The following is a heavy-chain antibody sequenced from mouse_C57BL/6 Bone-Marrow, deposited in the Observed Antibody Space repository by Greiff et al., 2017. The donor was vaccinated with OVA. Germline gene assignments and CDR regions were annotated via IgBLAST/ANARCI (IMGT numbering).Heavy chain of an antibody. Sequence: QVQLQQPGAELVKPGASVKMSCKASGYTFTSYWITWVKQRPGQGLEWIGDIYPGSGSTNYNEKFKSKATLTVDTSSSPAYMQLSSLTSEDSAVYYCARPHDGYYWFAYWGQGTLVTVSA. CDR3: ARPHDGYYWFAY. V-gene: IGHV1-55*01. CDR2: IYPGSGST. D-gene: IGHD2-3*01. J-gene: IGHJ3*01. CDR1: GYTFTSYW.